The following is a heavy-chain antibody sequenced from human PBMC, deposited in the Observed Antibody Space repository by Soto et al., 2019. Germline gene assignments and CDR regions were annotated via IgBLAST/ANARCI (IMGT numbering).Heavy chain of an antibody. D-gene: IGHD2-2*01. V-gene: IGHV5-10-1*03. J-gene: IGHJ6*02. Sequence: EVQLVQSGAEVKKPGESLRISCKGSGYNFTSYWITWVRQVPGKGLEWMGRIDPSDSYTDYNPSFQGHVTISADKSINTAYVQWSSLKASDTAMCYCARHQVPSKHYGMDVWGQGTTVTVSS. CDR3: ARHQVPSKHYGMDV. CDR2: IDPSDSYT. CDR1: GYNFTSYW.